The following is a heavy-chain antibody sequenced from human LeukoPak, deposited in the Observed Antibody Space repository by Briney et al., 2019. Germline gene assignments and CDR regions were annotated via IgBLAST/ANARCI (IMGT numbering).Heavy chain of an antibody. D-gene: IGHD2-2*01. CDR2: ISAIAGTT. J-gene: IGHJ5*01. V-gene: IGHV3-23*01. Sequence: GGPLRLSFAAPGFTFNNYAMTWVGQAPGKGLKWVSAISAIAGTTYYADSVKGRFTISRDNSENTLFLQMNSLRAEDTAVYYCAKEPREYCSSTSCPNWFDSWGQGTLVTVSS. CDR3: AKEPREYCSSTSCPNWFDS. CDR1: GFTFNNYA.